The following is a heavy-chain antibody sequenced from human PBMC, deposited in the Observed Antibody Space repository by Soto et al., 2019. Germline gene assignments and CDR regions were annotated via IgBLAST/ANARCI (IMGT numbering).Heavy chain of an antibody. V-gene: IGHV3-30*18. CDR3: ANGGFRLVSYGMDV. CDR2: ISYDGSNK. CDR1: GFTFSSYG. Sequence: QPGGSLRLSCAASGFTFSSYGMHWVRQAPGKGLEWVAVISYDGSNKYYADSVRGRFTISRDNSKNTLYLQMNSLRAEDTAVYYCANGGFRLVSYGMDVWGQGTTVTVSS. J-gene: IGHJ6*02. D-gene: IGHD6-6*01.